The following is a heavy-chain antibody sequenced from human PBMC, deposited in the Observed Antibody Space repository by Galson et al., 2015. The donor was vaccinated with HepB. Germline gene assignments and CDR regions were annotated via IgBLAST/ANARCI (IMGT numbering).Heavy chain of an antibody. D-gene: IGHD2-15*01. CDR1: GYTFTLYG. J-gene: IGHJ4*02. V-gene: IGHV1-18*01. CDR2: IGAYNGNT. CDR3: AKDREVGYCSGGSCSPPDY. Sequence: SVKVSCKVSGYTFTLYGITWIRQAPGQGLEWMGWIGAYNGNTHYAQNLQDRVTMTIDTSTTTAYMELRNLRSDDTAIYYCAKDREVGYCSGGSCSPPDYWGQGTLVTVSS.